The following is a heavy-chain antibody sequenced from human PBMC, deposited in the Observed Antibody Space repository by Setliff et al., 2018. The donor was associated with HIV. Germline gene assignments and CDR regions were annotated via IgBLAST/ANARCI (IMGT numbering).Heavy chain of an antibody. D-gene: IGHD3-10*01. CDR2: IFPRDSDT. CDR1: GYTFSSYW. J-gene: IGHJ5*01. V-gene: IGHV5-51*01. Sequence: PGESLKISCEGSGYTFSSYWIAWVRQVPGRGLEWMGIIFPRDSDTRYSPSFQGHVSISADRSIGTTYLQWSSLRASDTAMYYCAKAGGDSWGQGTLVTVSS. CDR3: AKAGGDS.